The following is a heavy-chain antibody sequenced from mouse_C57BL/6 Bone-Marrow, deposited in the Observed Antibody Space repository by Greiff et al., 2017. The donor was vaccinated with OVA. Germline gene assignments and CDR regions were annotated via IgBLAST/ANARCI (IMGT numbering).Heavy chain of an antibody. J-gene: IGHJ2*01. D-gene: IGHD2-4*01. CDR1: GFTFSSYG. CDR2: ISSGGSYT. V-gene: IGHV5-6*01. Sequence: EVKVVESGGDLVKPGGSLKLSCAASGFTFSSYGMSWVCQTPDKRLEWVATISSGGSYTYYPDSVKGRFTISRDNAKNTLYLQMSSLKSEDTAMYYCARHSDYDEVDYWGQGTTLTVSS. CDR3: ARHSDYDEVDY.